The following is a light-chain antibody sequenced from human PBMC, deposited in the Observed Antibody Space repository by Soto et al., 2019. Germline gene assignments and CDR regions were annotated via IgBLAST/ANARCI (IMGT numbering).Light chain of an antibody. V-gene: IGLV2-8*01. Sequence: QSALTQPPSASGSPGQSVTISCSGNSSEVGGYNYVSWFQQHPGKAPKLMIYEVTKRPSGVPDRFSGSKSGNTASLTVSGLQAEDEAEYYCSSYVGSNNFVFGTGTKVTVL. CDR3: SSYVGSNNFV. CDR2: EVT. CDR1: SSEVGGYNY. J-gene: IGLJ1*01.